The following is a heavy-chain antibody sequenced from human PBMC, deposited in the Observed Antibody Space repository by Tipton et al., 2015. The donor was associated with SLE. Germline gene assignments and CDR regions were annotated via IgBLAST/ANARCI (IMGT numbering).Heavy chain of an antibody. CDR2: IHHYSGTT. CDR1: GASIGSGFH. D-gene: IGHD1-1*01. V-gene: IGHV4-38-2*02. J-gene: IGHJ5*02. CDR3: VRDVRVRTTGNWFDP. Sequence: TLSLTCAVSGASIGSGFHWGWIRRPPGKELEWIATIHHYSGTTWYNPSLRSRVVISMDTSKNHFSLKLTSVTAADMAVYYCVRDVRVRTTGNWFDPWGQGTLVTVSS.